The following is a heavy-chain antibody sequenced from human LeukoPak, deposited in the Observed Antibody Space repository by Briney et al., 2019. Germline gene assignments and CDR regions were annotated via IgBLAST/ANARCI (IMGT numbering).Heavy chain of an antibody. Sequence: SETLSLTCAVYGGSFSGYYWSWIRQPSGKGLEWIGEINHSGSTNYNPSLKSRVTMSVDTSKNQFSLKLSSVTAADTAVYYCAGLGSGSSYYFDYWGQGTLVTVSS. CDR1: GGSFSGYY. CDR3: AGLGSGSSYYFDY. J-gene: IGHJ4*02. CDR2: INHSGST. V-gene: IGHV4-34*01. D-gene: IGHD3-10*01.